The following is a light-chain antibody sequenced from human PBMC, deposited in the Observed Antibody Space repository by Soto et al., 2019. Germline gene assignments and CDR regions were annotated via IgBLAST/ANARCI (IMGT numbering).Light chain of an antibody. CDR3: QQRGNWPLT. CDR2: DAS. Sequence: ETVLTQSPATLSLSPGERATLSCRASQTIGTYLIWYQQKPGQSPRLLIYDASSRATGTPARFSGSGSGTDLTLTHRSIEPEDFAVYYGQQRGNWPLTFGGGTKVEI. CDR1: QTIGTY. J-gene: IGKJ4*01. V-gene: IGKV3-11*01.